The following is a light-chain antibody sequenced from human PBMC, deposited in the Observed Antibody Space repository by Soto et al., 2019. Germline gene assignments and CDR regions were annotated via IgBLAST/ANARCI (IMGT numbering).Light chain of an antibody. CDR3: HQTYGKHRT. CDR2: AAS. V-gene: IGKV1-39*01. CDR1: QTVSRY. J-gene: IGKJ1*01. Sequence: DIRLTRSPASLCSDLCDRVSITCRASQTVSRYLNWYQQKSGTAPKLLIYAASSLQSGVPSRFSGSGSGTDFTLSISSLQPQDFATYYCHQTYGKHRTFGQGTKVDIK.